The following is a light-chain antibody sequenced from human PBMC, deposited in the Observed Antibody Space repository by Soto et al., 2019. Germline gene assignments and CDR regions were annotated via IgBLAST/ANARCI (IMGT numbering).Light chain of an antibody. Sequence: QSALTQPASVSGSPGQSITISCTGTSSDVGSYNLVSWYQQHPGKAPKLMIYEVSKRPSGVSNRFAGSESDNTASLTISGLQAEDEADYYCCSYAGSSPVFGGGTKLTVL. CDR3: CSYAGSSPV. J-gene: IGLJ2*01. CDR1: SSDVGSYNL. V-gene: IGLV2-23*02. CDR2: EVS.